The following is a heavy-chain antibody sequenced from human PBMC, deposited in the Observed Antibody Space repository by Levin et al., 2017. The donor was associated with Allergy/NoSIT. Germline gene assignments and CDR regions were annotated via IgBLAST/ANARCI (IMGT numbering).Heavy chain of an antibody. CDR3: ARDNWFDS. CDR1: GFTFSSYM. V-gene: IGHV3-21*01. CDR2: ITSTSDI. J-gene: IGHJ5*01. Sequence: AGGSLRLSCAASGFTFSSYMMNWVRQAPGKGLEWVSSITSTSDIYYADLIKGRFTISRDNAKNSVFLQMNSLRAEDTAVYYCARDNWFDSWGQGTVVTVSS.